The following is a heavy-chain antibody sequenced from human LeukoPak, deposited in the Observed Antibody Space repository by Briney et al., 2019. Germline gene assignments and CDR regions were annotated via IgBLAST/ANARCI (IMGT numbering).Heavy chain of an antibody. J-gene: IGHJ6*03. V-gene: IGHV3-48*01. Sequence: GGSLRLSCAASGFTFSSYSMNWVRQAPGKGLEWVSYISSSSSTIYYADSVKGRFTISRDNAKNSLYLQMNSLRAEDTAVYYCVVGYYYYYMDVWGKGTTVTVSS. CDR3: VVGYYYYYMDV. CDR2: ISSSSSTI. D-gene: IGHD2-15*01. CDR1: GFTFSSYS.